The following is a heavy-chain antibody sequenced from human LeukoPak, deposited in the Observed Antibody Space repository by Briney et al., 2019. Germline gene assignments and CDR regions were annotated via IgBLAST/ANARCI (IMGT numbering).Heavy chain of an antibody. CDR2: IYYSGST. J-gene: IGHJ3*02. D-gene: IGHD1-1*01. CDR3: ARAMEDADDAFDI. CDR1: GGSFSSYY. Sequence: SETLSLTCAVYGGSFSSYYWSWIRQPPGKGLEWIGYIYYSGSTNYNPSLKSRVTISVDTSKNQFSLKLSSVTAADTAVYYCARAMEDADDAFDIWGQGTMVTVSS. V-gene: IGHV4-59*01.